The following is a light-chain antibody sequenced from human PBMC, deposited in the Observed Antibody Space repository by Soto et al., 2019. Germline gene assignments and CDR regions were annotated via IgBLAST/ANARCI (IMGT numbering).Light chain of an antibody. CDR1: SSNIGNNC. Sequence: QSVLTQPPSVSAAPGQKVTISCSGSSSNIGNNCVSWYQQFPGTAPKLLIYDNNKRPSGIPDRFSGSKSGTSATLDITGLQTGDEADYYCGTWDSSLSAVVFGGGTKLTVL. V-gene: IGLV1-51*01. J-gene: IGLJ2*01. CDR3: GTWDSSLSAVV. CDR2: DNN.